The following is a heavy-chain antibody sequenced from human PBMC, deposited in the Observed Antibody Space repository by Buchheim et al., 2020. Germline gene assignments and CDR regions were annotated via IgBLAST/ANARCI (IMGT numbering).Heavy chain of an antibody. V-gene: IGHV3-30*18. CDR1: GFTFSSDG. D-gene: IGHD6-13*01. Sequence: QVQLVESGGGVVQPGRSLRLSCAASGFTFSSDGMHWVRQAPGKGLEWVAVISYDGSNKYYADSVKGRFTISRDNSKNTLYLQMNSLRAEDTAVYYCAKDTMYSSYYGMDVWGQGTT. CDR3: AKDTMYSSYYGMDV. CDR2: ISYDGSNK. J-gene: IGHJ6*02.